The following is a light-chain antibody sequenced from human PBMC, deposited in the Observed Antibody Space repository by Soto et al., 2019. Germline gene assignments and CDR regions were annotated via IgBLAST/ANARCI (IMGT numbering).Light chain of an antibody. Sequence: QSVLTQPPSVSGAPGQRVTISCTGSSSNIGAGYDVHWYQQLPGTAPKLLSYGNSNRPSGVPDRFSGSKSGTSASLAITGLQAEDEAVYYCQSYDSSLSGHVVFGGGTNLTVL. CDR1: SSNIGAGYD. J-gene: IGLJ2*01. CDR2: GNS. V-gene: IGLV1-40*01. CDR3: QSYDSSLSGHVV.